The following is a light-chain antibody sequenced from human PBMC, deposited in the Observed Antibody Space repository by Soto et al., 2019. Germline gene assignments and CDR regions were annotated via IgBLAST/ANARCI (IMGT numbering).Light chain of an antibody. CDR1: QNINNY. CDR3: QQYENLPT. Sequence: DIQMPQSPYSLSASVGDRVTITCQASQNINNYVNWYQQKPGRAPKLLIYDASNLEAGVPSRFRGSGSGTDFTFTISRLQPEDIATYYCQQYENLPTFGQGTRLENK. CDR2: DAS. V-gene: IGKV1-33*01. J-gene: IGKJ5*01.